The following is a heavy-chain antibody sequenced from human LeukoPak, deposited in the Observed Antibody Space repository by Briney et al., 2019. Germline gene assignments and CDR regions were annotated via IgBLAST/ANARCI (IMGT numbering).Heavy chain of an antibody. Sequence: GRSLRLSCAASGFTFSTYGMHWVRQAPGKGLEWVAVISYDGSDKYYADSVKGRFTISRDNSKNTLYLQMNSLRSEDTAVYYCAKTLSAYSAYDLFDYWGQGTLVTVSA. CDR1: GFTFSTYG. J-gene: IGHJ4*02. D-gene: IGHD5-12*01. CDR2: ISYDGSDK. V-gene: IGHV3-30*18. CDR3: AKTLSAYSAYDLFDY.